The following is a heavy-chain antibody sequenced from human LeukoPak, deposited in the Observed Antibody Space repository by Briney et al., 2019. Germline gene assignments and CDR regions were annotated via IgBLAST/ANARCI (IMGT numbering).Heavy chain of an antibody. CDR3: VRPYCSSTSCYNGMDV. D-gene: IGHD2-2*02. CDR1: SASISSDY. J-gene: IGHJ6*02. CDR2: INHSGST. V-gene: IGHV4-34*01. Sequence: SETLSLTCTVSSASISSDYWSWIRQPPGKGLEWIGEINHSGSTNYNLSLKSRVTISVDTSKNQFSLKLSSVTAADTAVYYCVRPYCSSTSCYNGMDVWGQGTTVTVSS.